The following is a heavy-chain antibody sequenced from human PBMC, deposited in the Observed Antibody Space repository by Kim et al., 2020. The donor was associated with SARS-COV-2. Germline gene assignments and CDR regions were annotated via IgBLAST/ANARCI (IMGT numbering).Heavy chain of an antibody. CDR3: ARGINSAFDI. D-gene: IGHD5-18*01. CDR2: TYYRSEWYN. Sequence: SQTLSLTCAISGDSVSAYSVAWNWVRQSSSRGLEWLGRTYYRSEWYNDYAVSVKGRITINPDTSQNQFSLQLKSMTPEDTAVYYCARGINSAFDIWGQGTVVTVSS. V-gene: IGHV6-1*01. CDR1: GDSVSAYSVA. J-gene: IGHJ3*02.